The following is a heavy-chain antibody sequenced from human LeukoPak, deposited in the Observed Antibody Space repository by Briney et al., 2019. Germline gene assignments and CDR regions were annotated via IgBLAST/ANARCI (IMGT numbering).Heavy chain of an antibody. CDR2: ISSSSSYI. V-gene: IGHV3-21*01. J-gene: IGHJ4*02. Sequence: GGSLRLSCAASGFTFSSYSMNWVRQAPGKGLEWVSSISSSSSYIYYADSVKGRFTISRDNAKNSLYLQMNSLRAEDTAVYYCARVSVDTAMVTPSGFDYWGQGALVTVSS. D-gene: IGHD5-18*01. CDR3: ARVSVDTAMVTPSGFDY. CDR1: GFTFSSYS.